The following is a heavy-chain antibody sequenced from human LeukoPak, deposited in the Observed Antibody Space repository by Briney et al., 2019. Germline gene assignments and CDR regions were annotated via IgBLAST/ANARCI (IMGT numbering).Heavy chain of an antibody. Sequence: GGSLRLSCAASGFTLSDYYMSWIRQAPGKGLEWVSYISSSSSYTNYADSVKGRFTISRDNAKNSLYLQMNSLRAEDTAVYYCARELIAAAGNDYWGQGTLVTVSS. CDR1: GFTLSDYY. V-gene: IGHV3-11*06. D-gene: IGHD6-13*01. CDR3: ARELIAAAGNDY. J-gene: IGHJ4*02. CDR2: ISSSSSYT.